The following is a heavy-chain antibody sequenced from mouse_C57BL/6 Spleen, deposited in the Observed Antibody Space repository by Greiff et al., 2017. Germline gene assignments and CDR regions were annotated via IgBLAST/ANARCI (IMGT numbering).Heavy chain of an antibody. D-gene: IGHD1-1*01. J-gene: IGHJ4*01. CDR3: ARRGSVVAPYYAMDY. Sequence: QVQLQQPGAELVKPGASVKMSCKASGYTFTSYWITWVKQRPGQGLAWIGDIYPGSGSTNYNEKFKSKATLTVDTSSSTAYMQLSSLTSEDSAVYYCARRGSVVAPYYAMDYWGQGTSVTVSS. V-gene: IGHV1-55*01. CDR1: GYTFTSYW. CDR2: IYPGSGST.